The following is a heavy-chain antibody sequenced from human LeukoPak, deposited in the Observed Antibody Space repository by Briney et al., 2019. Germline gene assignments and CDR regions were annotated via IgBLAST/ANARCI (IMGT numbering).Heavy chain of an antibody. J-gene: IGHJ4*02. CDR2: MSSGSTSI. CDR1: GFTFSSYV. D-gene: IGHD3-3*01. Sequence: GGSLRLSCAASGFTFSSYVMSWVRQAPGEGLEWVSSMSSGSTSIYYADSVRGRFTISRDNAKNSLYLLMNSLRAEDTAVYYCTRDRPTGASRVFVVYWGQGTLVTVSS. V-gene: IGHV3-21*01. CDR3: TRDRPTGASRVFVVY.